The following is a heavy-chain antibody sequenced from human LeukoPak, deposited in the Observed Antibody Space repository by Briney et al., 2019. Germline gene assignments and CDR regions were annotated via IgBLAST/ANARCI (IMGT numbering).Heavy chain of an antibody. CDR2: IYYSGST. Sequence: SETLSLTCSVSGGSINSNYWSWIRQPPGKGLEWIGYIYYSGSTNYNPSLKSRVTISIDTSKEQFSLKLSSVTAAGTAVYYCARTIEYSSSSGYYYYYMDVWGKGTTVTVSS. CDR3: ARTIEYSSSSGYYYYYMDV. J-gene: IGHJ6*03. D-gene: IGHD6-6*01. V-gene: IGHV4-59*01. CDR1: GGSINSNY.